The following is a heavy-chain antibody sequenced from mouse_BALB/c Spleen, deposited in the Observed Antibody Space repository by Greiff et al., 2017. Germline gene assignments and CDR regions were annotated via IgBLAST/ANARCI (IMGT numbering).Heavy chain of an antibody. D-gene: IGHD2-4*01. CDR1: GFTFSSYT. CDR2: ISNGGGST. V-gene: IGHV5-12-2*01. J-gene: IGHJ3*01. CDR3: ATSTMITTWFAY. Sequence: EVMLVESGGGLVQPGGSLKLSCAASGFTFSSYTMSWVRQTPEKRLEWVAYISNGGGSTYYPDTVKGRFTISRDNAKNTLYLQMSSLKSEDTAMYYCATSTMITTWFAYWGQGTLVTVSA.